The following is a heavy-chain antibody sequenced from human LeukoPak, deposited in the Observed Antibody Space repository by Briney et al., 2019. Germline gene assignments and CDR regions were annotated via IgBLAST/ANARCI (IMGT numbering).Heavy chain of an antibody. CDR3: ASHITIFGVLIPH. D-gene: IGHD3-3*01. V-gene: IGHV1-2*02. CDR2: INPNSGGT. J-gene: IGHJ4*02. Sequence: ASVKISCKASGYTFNGYYMHWVRQAPGQGLEWRGWINPNSGGTNYAQKFQGRVTMTRDTSISTAYMELSRLRSDDTAVYYCASHITIFGVLIPHWGQGTLVTVSS. CDR1: GYTFNGYY.